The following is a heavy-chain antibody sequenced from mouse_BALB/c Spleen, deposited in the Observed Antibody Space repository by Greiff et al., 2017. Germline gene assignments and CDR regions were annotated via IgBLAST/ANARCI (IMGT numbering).Heavy chain of an antibody. D-gene: IGHD1-1*01. CDR3: AVYYYGSSEYYFDY. V-gene: IGHV1-31*01. CDR1: GYSFTGYY. J-gene: IGHJ2*01. CDR2: INPYNGAT. Sequence: EVQLQQSGPELVKPGASVKISCKASGYSFTGYYMHWVKQSHVKSLEWIGRINPYNGATSYNQNFKDKASLTVDKSSSTAYMELHSLTSEDSAVYYCAVYYYGSSEYYFDYWGQGTTLTVSS.